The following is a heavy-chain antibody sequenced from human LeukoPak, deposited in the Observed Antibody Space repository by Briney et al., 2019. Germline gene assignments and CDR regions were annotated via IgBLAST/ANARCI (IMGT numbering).Heavy chain of an antibody. CDR1: GYTFTGYY. D-gene: IGHD6-19*01. Sequence: ASVKVSCKASGYTFTGYYIHWVRQAPGQGLEWMGWINPNSGGTNYAQKFQGRVTMTRDTSISTAYMELSRLRSDDTAVYYCARRPTVAGFWFDHWGQGTLVTVSS. CDR2: INPNSGGT. J-gene: IGHJ5*02. CDR3: ARRPTVAGFWFDH. V-gene: IGHV1-2*02.